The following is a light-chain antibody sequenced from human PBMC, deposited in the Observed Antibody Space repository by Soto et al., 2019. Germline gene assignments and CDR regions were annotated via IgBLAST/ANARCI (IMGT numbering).Light chain of an antibody. CDR1: SIDAGSYNL. V-gene: IGLV2-23*01. J-gene: IGLJ1*01. CDR2: EGS. CDR3: SSYIPRSTFYV. Sequence: QSALTQPASVSGSPGQSITISCTGTSIDAGSYNLVSWYQQHPGKAPKLMIYEGSKRPLGVSNRFSGSQSGNTASLTISGLQAEDEADYYCSSYIPRSTFYVFGTGTKVTVL.